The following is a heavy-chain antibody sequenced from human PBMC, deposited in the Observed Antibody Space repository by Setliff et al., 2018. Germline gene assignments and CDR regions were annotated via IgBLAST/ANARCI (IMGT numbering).Heavy chain of an antibody. J-gene: IGHJ4*02. Sequence: SETLSLTCAVSGGPTIGYYWTWIRQAPGKGLEWIGYIYTSGSTNYNPSLKSRVTISVDTSKNQFSLKLSSVTAADTAVYYCARAARPKVYYFDYWGQGTLVTVSS. CDR3: ARAARPKVYYFDY. V-gene: IGHV4-4*08. CDR1: GGPTIGYY. D-gene: IGHD6-6*01. CDR2: IYTSGST.